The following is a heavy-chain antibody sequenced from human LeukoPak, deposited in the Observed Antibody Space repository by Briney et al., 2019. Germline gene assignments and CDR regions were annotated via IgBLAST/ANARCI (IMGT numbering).Heavy chain of an antibody. CDR2: IKSKTDGETT. J-gene: IGHJ4*02. V-gene: IGHV3-15*01. D-gene: IGHD3-10*01. CDR1: GFTFTNAW. Sequence: GGSLRLSCVDSGFTFTNAWMSWVRQAPGKGLEWNGRIKSKTDGETTNYAEPVRGRFTISRDDSKSAVYLQMNSLKIEDTAVYYCTTDLGTYYHGSQRLIPIDYWGQGTLVTVSS. CDR3: TTDLGTYYHGSQRLIPIDY.